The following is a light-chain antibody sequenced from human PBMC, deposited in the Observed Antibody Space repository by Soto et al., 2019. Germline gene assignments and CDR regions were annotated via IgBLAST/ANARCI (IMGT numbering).Light chain of an antibody. Sequence: EVVMTKSTATLSLSTGERATLSCRASQSVTIYLAWYQQKPGQAPRLLIYSASTRATGIPARFSGSGSGTEFTLTISSLQSEDFAVYYCQQYNNWPLTFGGGTKVDVK. CDR2: SAS. V-gene: IGKV3-15*01. J-gene: IGKJ4*01. CDR3: QQYNNWPLT. CDR1: QSVTIY.